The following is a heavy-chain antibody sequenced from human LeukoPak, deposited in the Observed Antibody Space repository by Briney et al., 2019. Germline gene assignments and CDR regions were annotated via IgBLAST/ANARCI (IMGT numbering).Heavy chain of an antibody. Sequence: VASVKVSCKASGYTFTSYGISWVRQAPGQGLEWVGWISAYNDNTNYAQKLQGRVTMTTDTSTSTPYMELRRLRSDDTAVYYCARVRGYSQQDAFDIWGQGTMVTVSS. CDR2: ISAYNDNT. V-gene: IGHV1-18*01. CDR3: ARVRGYSQQDAFDI. J-gene: IGHJ3*02. D-gene: IGHD2-15*01. CDR1: GYTFTSYG.